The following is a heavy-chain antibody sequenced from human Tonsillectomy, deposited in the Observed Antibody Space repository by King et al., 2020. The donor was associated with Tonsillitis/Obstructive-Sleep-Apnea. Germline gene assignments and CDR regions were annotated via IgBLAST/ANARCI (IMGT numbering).Heavy chain of an antibody. CDR1: GGSFSGYY. CDR3: ARGGRYCSSPSCYAEYYYSYYMDV. J-gene: IGHJ6*03. CDR2: INQSGST. Sequence: VQLQQWGAGLLRPSETLSLTCAVYGGSFSGYYWSWIRQPPGKGLEWIGEINQSGSTNSSPSLNSRVTISIDTSKNQFSLKLSSVTAADTAVYYCARGGRYCSSPSCYAEYYYSYYMDVWGKGTTVTVSS. D-gene: IGHD2-2*01. V-gene: IGHV4-34*01.